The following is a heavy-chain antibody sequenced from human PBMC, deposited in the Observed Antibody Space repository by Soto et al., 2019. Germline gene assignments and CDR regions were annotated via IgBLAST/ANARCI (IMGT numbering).Heavy chain of an antibody. CDR2: ISYDGSNK. D-gene: IGHD3-22*01. CDR1: GFTFSSYG. Sequence: QVQLVESGGGVVQPGRSLRLSCAASGFTFSSYGMHWVRQAPGKALEWVAVISYDGSNKYYADSVKGRFTISRDNSKNTLYLQMNSLRAEDTAVYYCAIHYYDSSCPFDYWGQGTLVTVSS. V-gene: IGHV3-30*03. CDR3: AIHYYDSSCPFDY. J-gene: IGHJ4*02.